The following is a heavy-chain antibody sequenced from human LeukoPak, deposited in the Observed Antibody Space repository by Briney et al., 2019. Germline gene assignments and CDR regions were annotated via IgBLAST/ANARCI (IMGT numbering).Heavy chain of an antibody. D-gene: IGHD3-10*01. V-gene: IGHV3-66*01. CDR3: AKDLHYGSADY. CDR1: GFTFSSSA. CDR2: IYSGGST. Sequence: GGSLRLSCAASGFTFSSSAMSWVRQAPGKGLEWVSFIYSGGSTYYADSVRGRFTISRDNSKNTLYLQMNSLRAEDTAVYYCAKDLHYGSADYWGQGTLVTVSS. J-gene: IGHJ4*02.